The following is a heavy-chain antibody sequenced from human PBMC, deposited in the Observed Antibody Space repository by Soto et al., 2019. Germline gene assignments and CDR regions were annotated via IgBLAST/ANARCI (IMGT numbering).Heavy chain of an antibody. CDR1: GFTFIRSA. CDR3: AADPMPTSYYYYDMEV. Sequence: SVKISCKASGFTFIRSAVQWVRQARGQRLEWVGWIVVASGNTNYAQKFQDRVTITRDMSTSTAYMDLRSLRSEDTAVYYCAADPMPTSYYYYDMEVWGEGTMVTVSS. V-gene: IGHV1-58*01. CDR2: IVVASGNT. J-gene: IGHJ6*04. D-gene: IGHD2-2*01.